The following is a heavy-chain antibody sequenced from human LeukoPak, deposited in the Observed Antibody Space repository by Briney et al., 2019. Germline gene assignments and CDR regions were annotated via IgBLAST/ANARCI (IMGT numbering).Heavy chain of an antibody. CDR3: ARARIYSSSWYFDY. V-gene: IGHV4-59*01. D-gene: IGHD6-13*01. J-gene: IGHJ4*02. CDR1: GGSISRYY. CDR2: IYYSGST. Sequence: SETLSLTCTVSGGSISRYYWSWIRQPPGKGLEWIGYIYYSGSTNYNPSLKSRVTISVDTSKNQFALKLRSVPAAGTAVYYCARARIYSSSWYFDYWGQGTLVTVAS.